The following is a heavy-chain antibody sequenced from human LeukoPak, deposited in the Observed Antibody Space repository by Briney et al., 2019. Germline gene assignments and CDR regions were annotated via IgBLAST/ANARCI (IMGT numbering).Heavy chain of an antibody. CDR3: ARAGAIAVAGTEIFDY. CDR2: IYYSGST. J-gene: IGHJ4*02. V-gene: IGHV4-30-4*01. D-gene: IGHD6-19*01. CDR1: GGSISSGDYY. Sequence: PSETLSLTCAVSGGSISSGDYYWSWIRQPPGKGLEWIGYIYYSGSTYYNPSLKSRVAISVDTSKNQFSLKLSSVTAADTAVYYCARAGAIAVAGTEIFDYWGQGTLVTVSS.